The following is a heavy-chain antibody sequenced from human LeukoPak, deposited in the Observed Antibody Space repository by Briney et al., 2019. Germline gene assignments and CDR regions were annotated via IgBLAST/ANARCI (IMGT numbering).Heavy chain of an antibody. CDR3: ASRKQQLVRSGHSFDY. J-gene: IGHJ4*02. CDR2: INPNSGGT. V-gene: IGHV1-2*02. Sequence: ASVKVSCKASGYTFTDYYMNWVRQAPGQGLEWMGWINPNSGGTNYAQKFQGRVTMTGDTSISTAYMELSRLRSDDTAVYYCASRKQQLVRSGHSFDYWGQGTLVTVSS. D-gene: IGHD6-13*01. CDR1: GYTFTDYY.